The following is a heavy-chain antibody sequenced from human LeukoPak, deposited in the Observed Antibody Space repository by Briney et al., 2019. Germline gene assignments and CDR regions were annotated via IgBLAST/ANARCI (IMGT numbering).Heavy chain of an antibody. CDR3: ARSGVYSYGFYYYYMDV. Sequence: PGGSLRLSCAASGFTFSSYGMHWVRQAPGKGLEWVAFIRYDGSNKYYADSVKGRFTISRDNSKNSLYLQMNSLRSEDTAVYYCARSGVYSYGFYYYYMDVWGKGTTVTISS. J-gene: IGHJ6*03. CDR1: GFTFSSYG. CDR2: IRYDGSNK. V-gene: IGHV3-30*02. D-gene: IGHD5-18*01.